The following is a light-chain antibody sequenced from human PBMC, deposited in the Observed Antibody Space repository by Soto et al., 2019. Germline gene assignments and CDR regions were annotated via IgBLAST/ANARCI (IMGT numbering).Light chain of an antibody. Sequence: DIQMTQSPSTLSASVGDRVTITCRASQSISSWLAWYQQKPGKAPKLLIYAASSLQSGVPSRFSGSGSGTDLTITISSLQPEDFETYYCQQANSFPRTFGQGTKVDIK. CDR3: QQANSFPRT. CDR1: QSISSW. V-gene: IGKV1-12*01. CDR2: AAS. J-gene: IGKJ1*01.